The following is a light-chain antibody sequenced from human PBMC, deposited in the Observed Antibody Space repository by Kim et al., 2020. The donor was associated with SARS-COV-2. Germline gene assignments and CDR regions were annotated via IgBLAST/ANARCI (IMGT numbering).Light chain of an antibody. J-gene: IGLJ3*02. V-gene: IGLV1-44*01. CDR2: ATD. Sequence: GQRVTISCFGSRSNIARNVVNWYQQFPGTAPKLLIYATDQRSSGVPDRFSGSRSGTSASLDISGLQSDDEADYYCGTWDDSLNEWVFGGGTQLTVL. CDR3: GTWDDSLNEWV. CDR1: RSNIARNV.